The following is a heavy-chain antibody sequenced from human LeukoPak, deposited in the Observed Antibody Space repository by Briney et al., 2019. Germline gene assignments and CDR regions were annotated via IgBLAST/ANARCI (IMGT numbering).Heavy chain of an antibody. CDR3: ARARSYRHQLNALSYWFDP. Sequence: ASVKVSCKSSGYTFTDYDINWVRQDTGQGLEWMGWMNPDSGNTGYAQKFQGRVTMTRDTSINTAYMELNSLRSEDMAVYYCARARSYRHQLNALSYWFDPWGQGTLVTVSS. D-gene: IGHD5-24*01. V-gene: IGHV1-8*02. CDR2: MNPDSGNT. J-gene: IGHJ5*02. CDR1: GYTFTDYD.